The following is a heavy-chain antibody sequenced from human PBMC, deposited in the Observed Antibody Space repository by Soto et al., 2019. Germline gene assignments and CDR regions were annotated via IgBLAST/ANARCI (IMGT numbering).Heavy chain of an antibody. D-gene: IGHD1-26*01. CDR2: ISSSSSYI. J-gene: IGHJ3*02. CDR3: ARWGAAPDAFDI. CDR1: GFTFSIYS. V-gene: IGHV3-21*01. Sequence: PXGSLGASGAASGFTFSIYSMNWGRQAPGKGLEWVSSISSSSSYIYYADSVKGRFTISRDNAKNSLYLPMNSLRAEDTAVYYCARWGAAPDAFDIWGQGTMVTV.